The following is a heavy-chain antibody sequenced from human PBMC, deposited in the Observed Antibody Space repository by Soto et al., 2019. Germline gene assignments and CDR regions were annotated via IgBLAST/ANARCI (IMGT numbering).Heavy chain of an antibody. D-gene: IGHD2-21*01. V-gene: IGHV3-23*01. Sequence: PGGSLRLSCAASGFTFSSYAMSWVRQAPGKGLEWVSAISGSGGSTYYADSVKGRFTISRDNSKNTLYLQMNSLRAEDTAVYYCAKATPSYLWSQYYFDYWGQGTLVTVS. J-gene: IGHJ4*02. CDR2: ISGSGGST. CDR1: GFTFSSYA. CDR3: AKATPSYLWSQYYFDY.